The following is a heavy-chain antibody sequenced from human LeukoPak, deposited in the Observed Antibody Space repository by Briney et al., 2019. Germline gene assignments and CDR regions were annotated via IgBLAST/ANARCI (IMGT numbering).Heavy chain of an antibody. D-gene: IGHD5-18*01. CDR1: GGSISSGGYY. CDR3: AREYSYGLFAFDI. Sequence: SETLSLTCTVSGGSISSGGYYWSWIRQHPGKGLEWIGYIYYSGSTYYNPSLKSRVTISVDTSKNQFSLKLSSVTAADTAVYYCAREYSYGLFAFDIWGQGTMVTVSS. J-gene: IGHJ3*02. V-gene: IGHV4-31*03. CDR2: IYYSGST.